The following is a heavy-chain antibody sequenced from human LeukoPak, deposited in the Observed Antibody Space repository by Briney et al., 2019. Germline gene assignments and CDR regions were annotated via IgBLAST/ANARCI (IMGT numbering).Heavy chain of an antibody. J-gene: IGHJ4*02. CDR2: TYYRSKWYN. CDR1: GDSVSSNSAA. V-gene: IGHV6-1*01. D-gene: IGHD2-2*01. Sequence: SQTLSLTCAISGDSVSSNSAAWNWVRQSPSRGLEWLGRTYYRSKWYNDYAISMKGRITINPDTSKNQFSLQMNSVTPEDTAVYYCARDSSAMFDYWGQGTLVAVSS. CDR3: ARDSSAMFDY.